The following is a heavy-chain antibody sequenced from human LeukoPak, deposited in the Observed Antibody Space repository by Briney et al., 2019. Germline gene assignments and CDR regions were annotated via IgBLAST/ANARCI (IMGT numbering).Heavy chain of an antibody. CDR2: IYHSGST. V-gene: IGHV4-39*07. J-gene: IGHJ4*02. Sequence: PSETLSLTCTVSGGSISSGSYYWSWIRQPPGQGREWIGEIYHSGSTNYNPSLKSRVAMSVDTSKTQFSLNLTSVTAADTAVYYCARAYCTSGVCYFDYWGQGTLVTVSS. CDR1: GGSISSGSYY. CDR3: ARAYCTSGVCYFDY. D-gene: IGHD2-8*01.